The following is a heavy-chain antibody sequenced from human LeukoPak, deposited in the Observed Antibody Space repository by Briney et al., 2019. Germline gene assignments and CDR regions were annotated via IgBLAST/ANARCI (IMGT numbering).Heavy chain of an antibody. CDR2: IYYSGST. D-gene: IGHD5-24*01. CDR1: GGSISSYY. Sequence: SETLSLTCTVSGGSISSYYWSWIRQPPGKGLEWIGYIYYSGSTNYNPSLKSRVTISVDTSKNQFSLKLSSVTAADTAVYYCARVRDGYNYWSDPWGQGTLVTVSS. J-gene: IGHJ5*02. V-gene: IGHV4-59*01. CDR3: ARVRDGYNYWSDP.